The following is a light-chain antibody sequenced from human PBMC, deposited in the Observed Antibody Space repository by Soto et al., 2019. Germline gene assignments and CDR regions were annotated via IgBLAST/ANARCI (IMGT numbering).Light chain of an antibody. J-gene: IGKJ2*01. CDR2: GAS. CDR3: QQYGSSPYT. CDR1: QSVTSNY. Sequence: EIVLTQSPGTLSLSPGERATLSCRASQSVTSNYLGWFQQKPGQAPRLLIFGASSRATGIPDRFSGSGSGTDFTLPISSLEPEDFAVYYCQQYGSSPYTFGQGTKLEIK. V-gene: IGKV3-20*01.